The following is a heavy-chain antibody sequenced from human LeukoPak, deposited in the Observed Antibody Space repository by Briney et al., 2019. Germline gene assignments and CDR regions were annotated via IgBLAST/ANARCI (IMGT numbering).Heavy chain of an antibody. D-gene: IGHD5-18*01. CDR1: GFTFSSYA. CDR3: ARDRRRYSDGSSLADY. V-gene: IGHV3-30-3*01. J-gene: IGHJ4*02. Sequence: GGSLRLSCSVSGFTFSSYAMHWVRQAPGKGLEWVAVISYDGSNKYYAESVKGRFTISRDNSKNMLYVQMNSLRAEDTAVYYCARDRRRYSDGSSLADYWGQGTLVTVSS. CDR2: ISYDGSNK.